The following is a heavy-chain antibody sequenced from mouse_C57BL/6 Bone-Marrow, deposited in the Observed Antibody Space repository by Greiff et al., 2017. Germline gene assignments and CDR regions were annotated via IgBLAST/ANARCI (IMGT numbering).Heavy chain of an antibody. V-gene: IGHV5-4*03. Sequence: EVKLVESGGGLVKPGGSLKLSCAASGFTFSSYAMSWVRQTPEKRLEWVATISDGGSYTYYTDNVKGRFTISRDNAKNNLYLQMSHLKSEDTAMYYCARAPDYDGPMDYWGQGTSVTVSS. CDR3: ARAPDYDGPMDY. J-gene: IGHJ4*01. CDR2: ISDGGSYT. CDR1: GFTFSSYA. D-gene: IGHD2-4*01.